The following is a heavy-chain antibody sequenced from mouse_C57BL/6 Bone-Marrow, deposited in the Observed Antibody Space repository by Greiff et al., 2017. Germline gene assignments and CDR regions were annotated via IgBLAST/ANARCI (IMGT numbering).Heavy chain of an antibody. J-gene: IGHJ3*01. D-gene: IGHD4-1*01. V-gene: IGHV1-64*01. CDR3: ARMGGRAWFAY. Sequence: QVHVKQSGAELVKPGASVKLSCKASGYTFTSYWMHWVKQRPGQGLEWIGMIHPNSGSTNYNEKFKSKATLTVDKSSSTAYMQLSSLTSEDSAVYYCARMGGRAWFAYWGQGTLVTVSA. CDR2: IHPNSGST. CDR1: GYTFTSYW.